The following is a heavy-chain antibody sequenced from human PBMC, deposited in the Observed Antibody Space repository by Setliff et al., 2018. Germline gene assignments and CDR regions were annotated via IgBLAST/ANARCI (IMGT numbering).Heavy chain of an antibody. J-gene: IGHJ5*02. CDR1: GGTFSSYT. CDR2: ISPHTGKT. D-gene: IGHD2-15*01. V-gene: IGHV1-18*01. CDR3: ERLVRHCTRISCQRTSEADL. Sequence: ASVKVSCKASGGTFSSYTINWVRQAPGQGLEWVGWISPHTGKTYFAQKLQGRVTMTTDTSTSTAYMELRSLRADDTAVYYCERLVRHCTRISCQRTSEADLWGQGTQVTVSS.